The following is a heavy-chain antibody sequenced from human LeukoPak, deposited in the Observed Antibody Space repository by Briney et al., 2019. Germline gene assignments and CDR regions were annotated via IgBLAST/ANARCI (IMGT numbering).Heavy chain of an antibody. J-gene: IGHJ4*02. CDR3: ARTPLYSGYDPPPFDY. D-gene: IGHD5-12*01. Sequence: GGSLRLSCAASGFTFSSYSMNWVRQAPGKGLEWVSSISSSSSYIYYADSVKGRFTISRDNAKNSLYPQMNSLRAEDTAVYYCARTPLYSGYDPPPFDYWGQGTLVTVSS. V-gene: IGHV3-21*01. CDR1: GFTFSSYS. CDR2: ISSSSSYI.